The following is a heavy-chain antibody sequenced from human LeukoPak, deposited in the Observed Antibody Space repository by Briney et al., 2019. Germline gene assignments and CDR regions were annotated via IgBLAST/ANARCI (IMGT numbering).Heavy chain of an antibody. J-gene: IGHJ4*02. Sequence: GGSLRLSCAASGFTFNSYAMSWVRQAPGKGLEWVSVISGTGGSTYHADSVKGRFTISRDNSKNTLYLQMNSLRAEDTAVYYCAKEQGLYGSGSYPFDYWGQGTLVTVSS. CDR2: ISGTGGST. CDR3: AKEQGLYGSGSYPFDY. CDR1: GFTFNSYA. V-gene: IGHV3-23*01. D-gene: IGHD3-10*01.